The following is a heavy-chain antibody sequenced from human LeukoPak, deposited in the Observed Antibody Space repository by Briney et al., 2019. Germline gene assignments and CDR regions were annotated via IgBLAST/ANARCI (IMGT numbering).Heavy chain of an antibody. CDR2: ISGSGGST. J-gene: IGHJ3*02. D-gene: IGHD6-13*01. CDR1: GFTFSSYA. CDR3: ARATDSSSWYPDAFDI. Sequence: PGGSLRLSCAASGFTFSSYAMSWVRQAPGKGLEWVSAISGSGGSTYYADSVKGRFTISRDNSKNTLYLQMNSLRAEDKAVYYCARATDSSSWYPDAFDIWGQGTMVTVSS. V-gene: IGHV3-23*01.